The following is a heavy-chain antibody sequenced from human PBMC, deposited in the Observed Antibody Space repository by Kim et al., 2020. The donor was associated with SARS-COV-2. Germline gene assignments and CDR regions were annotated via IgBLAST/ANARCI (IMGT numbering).Heavy chain of an antibody. J-gene: IGHJ4*02. D-gene: IGHD3-22*01. Sequence: GGSLRLSCAASGFTFSNYGMHWVRQAPGKGLEWVAVIWYDGSNKFYAESVKGRFTISRDNSKNTLYLQMNSLRAEDTAVYNCARDPNSGYYYFDYWGQGT. V-gene: IGHV3-33*01. CDR2: IWYDGSNK. CDR1: GFTFSNYG. CDR3: ARDPNSGYYYFDY.